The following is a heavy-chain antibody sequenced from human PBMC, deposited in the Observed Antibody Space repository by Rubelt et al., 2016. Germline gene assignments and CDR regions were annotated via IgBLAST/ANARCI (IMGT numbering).Heavy chain of an antibody. CDR2: INHSGST. Sequence: QVQLQQWGAGLLKPSETLSLTCAVYGGSFSGYYWSWIRQPPGKGLEWIGEINHSGSTNYNPSLNGRVTISVDTSKNQFSLKLSSVTAADTAVYYCARGSVVAAIYFDYWGQGTLVTVSS. CDR1: GGSFSGYY. V-gene: IGHV4-34*01. D-gene: IGHD2-15*01. J-gene: IGHJ4*02. CDR3: ARGSVVAAIYFDY.